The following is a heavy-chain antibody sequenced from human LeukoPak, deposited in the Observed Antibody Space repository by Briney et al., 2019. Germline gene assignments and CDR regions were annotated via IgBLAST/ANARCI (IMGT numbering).Heavy chain of an antibody. Sequence: LSGGSLRLSCAASGFTFSNYEMNWVRQGPGKGLEWVTFIWYDGTDKNYADSVKGRFTISRDNSKNTLYLQMNSLRAEDTAVYYCARSGSTYYYGMDVWGQGTTVTVSS. CDR2: IWYDGTDK. J-gene: IGHJ6*02. D-gene: IGHD3-10*01. CDR1: GFTFSNYE. CDR3: ARSGSTYYYGMDV. V-gene: IGHV3-33*08.